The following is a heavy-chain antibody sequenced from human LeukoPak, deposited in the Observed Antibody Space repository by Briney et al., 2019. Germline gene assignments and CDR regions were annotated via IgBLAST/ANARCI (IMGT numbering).Heavy chain of an antibody. J-gene: IGHJ4*02. D-gene: IGHD3-22*01. CDR2: IYWDDDK. CDR1: GFSLSTSGVG. Sequence: SGPTLVNPTQTLTLTCTFSGFSLSTSGVGVGWIRQPPGKALEWLALIYWDDDKRYSPSLKSRLTITKDASKNQVVLTMTNMDPVDTATYYCAHTLSGYYQHLLDYWGQGTLVTVSS. V-gene: IGHV2-5*02. CDR3: AHTLSGYYQHLLDY.